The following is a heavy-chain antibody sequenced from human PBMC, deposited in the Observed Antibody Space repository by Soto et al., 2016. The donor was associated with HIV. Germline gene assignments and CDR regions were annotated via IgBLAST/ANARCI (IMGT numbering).Heavy chain of an antibody. CDR2: INHSGST. Sequence: QVQLQQWGAGLLKPSETLSLTCAVYGGSFSGYYWSWIRQPPGKGLEWIGEINHSGSTNYNPSLKSRVIISVDTSKNQFSLKLSSVTAADTAVYYCARGPWYYYDSSGYYYWGQGTLVTVSS. V-gene: IGHV4-34*01. CDR3: ARGPWYYYDSSGYYY. J-gene: IGHJ4*02. CDR1: GGSFSGYY. D-gene: IGHD3-22*01.